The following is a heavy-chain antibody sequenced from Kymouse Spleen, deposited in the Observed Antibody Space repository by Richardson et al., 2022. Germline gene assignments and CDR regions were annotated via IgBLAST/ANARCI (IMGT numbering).Heavy chain of an antibody. CDR2: IYYSGST. V-gene: IGHV4-39*01. J-gene: IGHJ6*02. Sequence: QLQLQESGPGLVKPSETLSLTCTVSGGSISSSSYYWGWIRQPPGKGLEWIGSIYYSGSTYYNPSLKSRVTISVDTSKNQFSLKLSSVTAADTAVYYCARGYSGSYLYYYYYGMDVWGQGTTVTVSS. CDR3: ARGYSGSYLYYYYYGMDV. CDR1: GGSISSSSYY. D-gene: IGHD1-26*01.